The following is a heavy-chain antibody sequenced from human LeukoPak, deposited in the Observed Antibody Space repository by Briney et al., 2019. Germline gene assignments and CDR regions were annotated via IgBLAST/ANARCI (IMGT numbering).Heavy chain of an antibody. CDR1: GGSFSGYY. Sequence: PSETLSLTCAVYGGSFSGYYWSWIRQPPGEGLEWIGEINHSGSTNYNPSLKSRVTISVDTSKNQFSLKLSSVTAADTAVYYCARGSRPFDPWGQGTLVTVSS. V-gene: IGHV4-34*01. CDR2: INHSGST. J-gene: IGHJ5*02. CDR3: ARGSRPFDP.